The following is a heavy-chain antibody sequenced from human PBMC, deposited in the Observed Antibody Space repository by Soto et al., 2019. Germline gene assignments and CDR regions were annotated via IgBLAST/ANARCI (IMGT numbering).Heavy chain of an antibody. J-gene: IGHJ4*02. CDR3: ARSEYISGSLNLFAY. V-gene: IGHV4-30-4*01. CDR1: GGSISRSNYY. Sequence: SEPLSLTCTVSGGSISRSNYYWSWIRQPPGKGLEWIGYIYFSGSTYYNPSLKSRFTISLDTSKNQFSLKLSSVTAADTAIYYCARSEYISGSLNLFAYWGQGTLVTVSS. D-gene: IGHD6-25*01. CDR2: IYFSGST.